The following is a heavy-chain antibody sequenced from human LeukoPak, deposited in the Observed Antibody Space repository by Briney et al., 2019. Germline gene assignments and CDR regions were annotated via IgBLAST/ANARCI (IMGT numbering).Heavy chain of an antibody. CDR2: IYHSGST. V-gene: IGHV4-38-2*02. D-gene: IGHD2-8*02. J-gene: IGHJ4*02. Sequence: PSETLSLTCTVSGYSISSGYYWGWIRQPPGKGLEWIGSIYHSGSTYYNPSLKSRVTMSVDTSKNQFSLSLSSVTAADTAVYYWAGVTGGWHSNPFAGWGQGTLSPSPQ. CDR3: AGVTGGWHSNPFAG. CDR1: GYSISSGYY.